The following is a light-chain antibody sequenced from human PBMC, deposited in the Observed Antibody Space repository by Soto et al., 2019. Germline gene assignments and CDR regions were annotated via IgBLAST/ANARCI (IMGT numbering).Light chain of an antibody. Sequence: QSALTQPDSVSGSPGQSITISCTGTNSDVGGYNYVSWYQQYPGEAPKLMIYDVINQPSWGSNRFSGSKSGNTASLTISGPQAEDEDEYNCGSYRTKSPYVFVTGTKATVL. CDR2: DVI. V-gene: IGLV2-14*01. CDR3: GSYRTKSPYV. CDR1: NSDVGGYNY. J-gene: IGLJ1*01.